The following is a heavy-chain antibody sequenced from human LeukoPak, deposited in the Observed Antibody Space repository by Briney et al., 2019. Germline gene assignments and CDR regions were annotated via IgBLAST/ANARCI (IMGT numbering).Heavy chain of an antibody. Sequence: GGSLRLSCAASGFPFDDYAMHWVRQPPGKGLEWFSLISGDGGSTYYADSVKGRFTISRDNSKNSLYLQMNSLRTEDTALYYCAKGGYCSGGSCYSYFDYWGQGTLVTVSS. D-gene: IGHD2-15*01. CDR2: ISGDGGST. J-gene: IGHJ4*02. V-gene: IGHV3-43*02. CDR1: GFPFDDYA. CDR3: AKGGYCSGGSCYSYFDY.